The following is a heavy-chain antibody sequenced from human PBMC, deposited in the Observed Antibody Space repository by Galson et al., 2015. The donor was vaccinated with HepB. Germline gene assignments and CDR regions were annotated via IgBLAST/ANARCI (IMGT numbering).Heavy chain of an antibody. D-gene: IGHD3-3*01. V-gene: IGHV1-18*04. J-gene: IGHJ4*02. CDR3: ATNDFWSGYYWDY. CDR1: GYTFTSYG. Sequence: SVKVSCKASGYTFTSYGISWVRQAPGQGLEWMGWISAYNGNTNYAQKFQGRVTMTRDTSISTAYMELSRLRSDDTAVYYCATNDFWSGYYWDYWGQGTLVTVSS. CDR2: ISAYNGNT.